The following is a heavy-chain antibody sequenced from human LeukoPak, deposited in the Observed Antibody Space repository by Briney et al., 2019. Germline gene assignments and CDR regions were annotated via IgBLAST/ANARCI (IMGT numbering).Heavy chain of an antibody. CDR3: AKGDIVTYYYDSSGYSLFDY. J-gene: IGHJ4*02. Sequence: GGSLRLSCAASGFTFSSYAMSWVRQAPGKGLEWVSAISGSGGSTYYADSVKGRFTISRDNSKNTLYLQMNSLRAEDTAVYYCAKGDIVTYYYDSSGYSLFDYWGQGTLVTVSS. CDR2: ISGSGGST. D-gene: IGHD3-22*01. CDR1: GFTFSSYA. V-gene: IGHV3-23*01.